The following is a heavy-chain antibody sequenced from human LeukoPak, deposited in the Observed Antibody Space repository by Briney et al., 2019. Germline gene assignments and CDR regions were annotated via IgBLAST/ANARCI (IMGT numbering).Heavy chain of an antibody. CDR3: AAARPSGFGIGSSAVDF. V-gene: IGHV3-23*01. Sequence: GGSLRLSCGASVFTFNNYAMSWVRQAPGKGLEWVSVIDASSATTFYADSVKGRFTISRDNFKNTLYLQMSSLRAEDTAIYYCAAARPSGFGIGSSAVDFWGQGTLATV. CDR2: IDASSATT. D-gene: IGHD6-13*01. J-gene: IGHJ4*02. CDR1: VFTFNNYA.